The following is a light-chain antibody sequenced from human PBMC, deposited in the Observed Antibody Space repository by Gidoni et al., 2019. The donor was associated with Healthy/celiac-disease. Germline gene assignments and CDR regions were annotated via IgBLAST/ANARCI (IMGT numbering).Light chain of an antibody. Sequence: EIVMTQSPATLSVSPGERATLSCRASQSVSSNLAWYQQKPGQAPRLLIYGASTRATGIPARFSGSGSVTEFTLTISSLQSEDFAVYYCQQYNNWPQTFXXXTKLEIK. CDR3: QQYNNWPQT. CDR2: GAS. J-gene: IGKJ2*01. CDR1: QSVSSN. V-gene: IGKV3-15*01.